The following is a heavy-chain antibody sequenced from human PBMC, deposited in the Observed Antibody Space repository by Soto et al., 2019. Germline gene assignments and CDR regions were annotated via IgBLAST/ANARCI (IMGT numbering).Heavy chain of an antibody. CDR1: GYTFTNYA. D-gene: IGHD5-12*01. CDR2: INAGNGNT. Sequence: QVQLVQSGAEEKKPGASVKVSCKASGYTFTNYAMHWVRQAPGQRLEWMGWINAGNGNTKYSQKFQGRVTITRDTSASKAYMELSSLSSEDTAVYYCARVSGYYLPDYWGQGTLVTVSS. J-gene: IGHJ4*02. V-gene: IGHV1-3*05. CDR3: ARVSGYYLPDY.